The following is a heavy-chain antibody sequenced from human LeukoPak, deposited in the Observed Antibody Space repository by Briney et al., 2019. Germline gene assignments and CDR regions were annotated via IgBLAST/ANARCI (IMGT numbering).Heavy chain of an antibody. CDR3: VRRAFGPRWQFLYEKKYYFDY. V-gene: IGHV4-34*01. Sequence: SETLSLTCAVYGGAFNNYYWSWIRQPPGRGLEWIGEINHIGSGNYNPSLKTRLMMSVDTSKSQISLRLTSVTAADTAVYYCVRRAFGPRWQFLYEKKYYFDYWAQGTLVTVSS. CDR2: INHIGSG. CDR1: GGAFNNYY. D-gene: IGHD4-23*01. J-gene: IGHJ4*02.